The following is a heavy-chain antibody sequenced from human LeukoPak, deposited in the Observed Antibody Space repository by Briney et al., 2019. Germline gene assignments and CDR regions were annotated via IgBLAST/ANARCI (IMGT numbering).Heavy chain of an antibody. Sequence: PSETLSLTCTVSGGSISSSSYYWGWIRQPPGKGLEWIGEINHSGSTNYNPSLKSRVTISVDTSKNQFSLKLSSVTAADTAVYYCARHSPTYYCGSGSYKYWFDPWGQGTLVTVSS. V-gene: IGHV4-39*01. J-gene: IGHJ5*02. CDR3: ARHSPTYYCGSGSYKYWFDP. CDR1: GGSISSSSYY. CDR2: INHSGST. D-gene: IGHD3-10*01.